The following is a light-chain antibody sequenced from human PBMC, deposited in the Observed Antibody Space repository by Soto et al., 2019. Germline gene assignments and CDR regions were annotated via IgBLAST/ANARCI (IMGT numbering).Light chain of an antibody. V-gene: IGKV1-39*01. CDR2: AAS. J-gene: IGKJ1*01. CDR1: QSISSY. Sequence: IQMTQSPSSLCASLGDRVTITFRASQSISSYLNWYQHKTGKAPKVLIYAASSLQSGVPSRFSGSGSGTDFTLTISSLQPEDFATYYCQQSYSTLWTFGQGTKVDIK. CDR3: QQSYSTLWT.